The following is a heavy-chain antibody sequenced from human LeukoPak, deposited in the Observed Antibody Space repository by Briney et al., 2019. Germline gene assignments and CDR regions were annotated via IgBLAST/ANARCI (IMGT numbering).Heavy chain of an antibody. CDR2: ISYDGSNK. J-gene: IGHJ4*02. D-gene: IGHD3-22*01. CDR3: ARSYDSSGYYFFPNPSYFDY. CDR1: GFTFSSYA. V-gene: IGHV3-30-3*01. Sequence: GGSLSLSCAASGFTFSSYAMHWVRQAPGKGLEWVAVISYDGSNKYYADSVKGRFTISRDNSKNTLYLQMNSLRAEDTAVYYCARSYDSSGYYFFPNPSYFDYWGQGTLVTVSS.